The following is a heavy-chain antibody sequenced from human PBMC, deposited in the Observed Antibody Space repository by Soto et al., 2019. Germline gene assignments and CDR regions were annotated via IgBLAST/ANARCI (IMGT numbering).Heavy chain of an antibody. CDR3: ARESEDLTSNFDY. CDR2: ISSTINYI. J-gene: IGHJ4*02. V-gene: IGHV3-21*06. Sequence: GGSLRLTCAASGFTFTRNRMNWVRQAPGKGLEWVSSISSTINYIYYGDSMKGRFTISRDNAKNSLYLEMNSLRAEDTAVYYCARESEDLTSNFDYWGQGTLVTVSS. CDR1: GFTFTRNR.